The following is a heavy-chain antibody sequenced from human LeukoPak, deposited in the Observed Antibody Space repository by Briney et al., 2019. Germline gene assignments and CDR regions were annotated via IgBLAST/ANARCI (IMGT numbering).Heavy chain of an antibody. CDR1: GFSFSTYG. Sequence: GGSLRLSCAASGFSFSTYGMHWVRQAPGKGLEWVAVISYDGSAKYYADSVKGRFTISRDNSKNTLSLQMNSLRAEDTAVYYCAKDLGAAAGMYPYFYYYGMDVWGQGTTVTVSS. CDR3: AKDLGAAAGMYPYFYYYGMDV. J-gene: IGHJ6*02. V-gene: IGHV3-30*18. D-gene: IGHD6-13*01. CDR2: ISYDGSAK.